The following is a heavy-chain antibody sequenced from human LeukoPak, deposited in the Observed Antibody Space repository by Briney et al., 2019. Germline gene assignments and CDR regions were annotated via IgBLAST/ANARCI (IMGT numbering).Heavy chain of an antibody. V-gene: IGHV3-64*02. CDR2: INPDGGRT. CDR3: ARVGDMDAFDI. CDR1: AFSFRYHS. Sequence: GRSLRLSCAASAFSFRYHSMHWVRHAPGKGLEYVSSINPDGGRTYYTDFVKGRFIISRDNSKNTLYLQMGSLRAEDMAVYYCARVGDMDAFDIWGQGRMVTVSS. D-gene: IGHD2-21*01. J-gene: IGHJ3*02.